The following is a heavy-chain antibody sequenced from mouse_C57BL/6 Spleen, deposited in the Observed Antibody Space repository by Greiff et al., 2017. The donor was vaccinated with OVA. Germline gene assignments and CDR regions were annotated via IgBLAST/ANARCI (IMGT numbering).Heavy chain of an antibody. CDR3: TRGADCDWFAY. CDR2: ISSGGDYI. CDR1: GFTFSSYA. J-gene: IGHJ3*01. Sequence: DVHLVESGEGLVKPGGSLKLSCAASGFTFSSYAMSWVRQTPEKRLEWVAYISSGGDYIYYADTVKGRFTIFRDNARNTLYLQMSSLKSEYTAMYYCTRGADCDWFAYWGQGTLVTVSA. D-gene: IGHD3-3*01. V-gene: IGHV5-9-1*02.